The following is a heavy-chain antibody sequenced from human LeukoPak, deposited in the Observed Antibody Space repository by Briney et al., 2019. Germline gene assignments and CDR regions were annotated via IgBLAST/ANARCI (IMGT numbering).Heavy chain of an antibody. CDR3: ARGYCSSTSCYFDY. Sequence: GGSLRLSCAASGFTFDDYSMSWVRQAPGKGLEWVSGINWNGGSTGYADSVKGRFTISRGNAKNSLYLQMNSLRAEDTALYYCARGYCSSTSCYFDYWGQGTLVTVSS. D-gene: IGHD2-2*01. CDR2: INWNGGST. J-gene: IGHJ4*02. V-gene: IGHV3-20*04. CDR1: GFTFDDYS.